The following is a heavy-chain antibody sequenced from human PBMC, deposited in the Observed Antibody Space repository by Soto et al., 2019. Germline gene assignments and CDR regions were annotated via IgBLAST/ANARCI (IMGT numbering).Heavy chain of an antibody. V-gene: IGHV1-3*01. CDR1: GYTFTSYA. Sequence: GASVKVSCKASGYTFTSYAMHWVRQAPGQRLEWMGWINAGNGNTKYSQKFQGRVTITRDTSASTAYMELSSLRSEDTAVYYCASGAITIFGVAEENWFDPWGQGTLVTVSS. CDR3: ASGAITIFGVAEENWFDP. J-gene: IGHJ5*02. CDR2: INAGNGNT. D-gene: IGHD3-3*01.